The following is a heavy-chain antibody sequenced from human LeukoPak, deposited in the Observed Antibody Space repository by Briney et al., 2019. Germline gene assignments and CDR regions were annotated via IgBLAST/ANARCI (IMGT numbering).Heavy chain of an antibody. CDR2: ISGSGGST. CDR1: GFTFSSYA. CDR3: ARHYDILTGYFDY. J-gene: IGHJ4*02. Sequence: GGSLRLSCAASGFTFSSYAMSWVRQAPGKGLEWVSAISGSGGSTYYADSVKGRFTISRDNSKNTLYLQMNSLRAEDTAVYYCARHYDILTGYFDYWGQGTLVTVSS. D-gene: IGHD3-9*01. V-gene: IGHV3-23*01.